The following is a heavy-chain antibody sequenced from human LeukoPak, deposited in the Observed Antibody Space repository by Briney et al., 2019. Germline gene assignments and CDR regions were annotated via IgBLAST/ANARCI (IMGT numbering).Heavy chain of an antibody. CDR2: ISDTATTI. J-gene: IGHJ4*02. V-gene: IGHV3-48*03. CDR3: ARTFDN. Sequence: GGSLRLSCAASGFTFSNYAMNWVRQAPGKGLEWVSHISDTATTIYYADSVKGRFTISRDNAKNSVYLQLNSLRAEDTAVYHCARTFDNWGQGSLVSVSS. CDR1: GFTFSNYA.